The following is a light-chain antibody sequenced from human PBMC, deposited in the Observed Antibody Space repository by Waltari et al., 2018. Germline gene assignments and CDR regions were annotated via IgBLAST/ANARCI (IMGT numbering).Light chain of an antibody. CDR1: QSIGNY. CDR3: QQTFSTPVT. CDR2: AAS. V-gene: IGKV1-39*01. Sequence: DIPMTQSPTPLSVSLGDRVSITCRASQSIGNYLNWYQQKPGIAPKLLIYAASSLESGVPSRFSASGSGTEFTLTISSLQPDDFATYYCQQTFSTPVTFGHGTKLEI. J-gene: IGKJ2*01.